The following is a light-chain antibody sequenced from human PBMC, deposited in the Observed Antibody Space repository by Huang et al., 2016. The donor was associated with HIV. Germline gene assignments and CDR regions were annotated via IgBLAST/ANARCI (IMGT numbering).Light chain of an antibody. J-gene: IGKJ4*01. CDR2: AAS. Sequence: DIQMTQSPSSLSASVGDRVTITCRTSQTISTYLNWYQQKPGKAPKLLIYAASNLQSGVPSRFSGSGSETDFTLTISSLQPEDFATYYCQQSYSARCFGGGTKVEIK. V-gene: IGKV1-39*01. CDR1: QTISTY. CDR3: QQSYSARC.